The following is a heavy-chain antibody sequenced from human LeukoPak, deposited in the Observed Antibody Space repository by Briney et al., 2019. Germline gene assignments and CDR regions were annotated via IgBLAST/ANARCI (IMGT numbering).Heavy chain of an antibody. J-gene: IGHJ4*02. CDR3: AKGRYYYDSSGYYYFDY. Sequence: GGSLRLSCAASGFTFSSYAMSWVRQAPGKGLEWVLAISGSGGSTYYADSVKGRFTISRDKSKNTLYLQMSSLRAEDTAVYYCAKGRYYYDSSGYYYFDYWGQGTLVTVSS. V-gene: IGHV3-23*01. D-gene: IGHD3-22*01. CDR2: ISGSGGST. CDR1: GFTFSSYA.